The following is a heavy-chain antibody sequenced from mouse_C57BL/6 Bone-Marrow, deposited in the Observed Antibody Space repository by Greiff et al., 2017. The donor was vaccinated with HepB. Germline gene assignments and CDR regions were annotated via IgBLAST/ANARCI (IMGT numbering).Heavy chain of an antibody. CDR3: TPFFYYGSSHWYFDV. Sequence: VHVKQSGAELVRPGASVKLSCTASGFNIKDDYMHWVKQRPEQGLEWIGWIDPENGDTEYDSKFQGKATLTADTSSNTAYLQLSSLTSEDTAVYYCTPFFYYGSSHWYFDVWGTGTTVTVSS. D-gene: IGHD1-1*01. J-gene: IGHJ1*03. CDR1: GFNIKDDY. CDR2: IDPENGDT. V-gene: IGHV14-4*01.